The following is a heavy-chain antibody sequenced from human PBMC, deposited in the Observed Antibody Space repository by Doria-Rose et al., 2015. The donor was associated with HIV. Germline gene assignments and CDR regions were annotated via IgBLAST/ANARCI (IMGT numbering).Heavy chain of an antibody. V-gene: IGHV2-26*01. J-gene: IGHJ4*02. CDR3: ARIRSSRWYHKYYFDF. D-gene: IGHD6-13*01. Sequence: QVTLKESGPVLVKPTETLTLTCTVSGVSLSSPGMGVSWIRQPPGKALEWLANIFSYDERSYQTSLKSRLTISRGTSKSQVVLTMTDMDPVGTATYYCARIRSSRWYHKYYFDFWGQGTLVIVSA. CDR2: IFSYDER. CDR1: GVSLSSPGMG.